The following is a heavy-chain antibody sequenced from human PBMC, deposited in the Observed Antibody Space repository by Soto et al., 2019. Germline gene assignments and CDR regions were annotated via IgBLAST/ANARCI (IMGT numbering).Heavy chain of an antibody. D-gene: IGHD6-13*01. CDR2: VYNSGST. CDR1: GGSISSKY. CDR3: ARYRREAVAGYTLDN. Sequence: SETLSLTCTVSGGSISSKYWTWIRQPPGKGLEWIGYVYNSGSTNYNPSLKSRVTISEDTSKSQFSLKVNSMTAADTAVYYCARYRREAVAGYTLDNWGQGXLVTVSS. V-gene: IGHV4-4*08. J-gene: IGHJ4*02.